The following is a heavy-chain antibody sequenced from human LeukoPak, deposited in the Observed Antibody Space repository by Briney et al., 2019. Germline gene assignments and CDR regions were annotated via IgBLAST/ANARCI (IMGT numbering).Heavy chain of an antibody. Sequence: GGSLRLSCAASGFTFSNYGMHWVRQAPGKGLEWVSVIWYDGSNKYYADSVRGRFTLSRDNSKNTLFLQMNSLRPEDTAVYFCARDLTQLALFDYWGQGTLVTVSS. CDR3: ARDLTQLALFDY. J-gene: IGHJ4*02. V-gene: IGHV3-33*01. CDR2: IWYDGSNK. CDR1: GFTFSNYG. D-gene: IGHD6-13*01.